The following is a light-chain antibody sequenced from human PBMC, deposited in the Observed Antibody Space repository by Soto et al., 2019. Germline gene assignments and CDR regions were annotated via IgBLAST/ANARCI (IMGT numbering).Light chain of an antibody. Sequence: QSALTQPASVSGSPGQSITISCTGTSNDVGAYNFVSWYQQHPGKAPKLLIFEVSKRPSGVPDRFSGSKSGNTASLTVSGLQAEDEADYYCSSYAGSNSFAVFGGGTKLTVL. J-gene: IGLJ2*01. CDR3: SSYAGSNSFAV. V-gene: IGLV2-8*01. CDR1: SNDVGAYNF. CDR2: EVS.